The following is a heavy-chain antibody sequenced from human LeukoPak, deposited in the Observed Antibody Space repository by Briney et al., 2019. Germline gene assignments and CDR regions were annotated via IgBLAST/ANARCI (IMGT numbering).Heavy chain of an antibody. CDR1: EFTVSSNY. V-gene: IGHV3-53*01. J-gene: IGHJ3*02. D-gene: IGHD3-16*01. CDR2: IYSGGNT. Sequence: PGGSLRLSCAASEFTVSSNYMSWVRQAPGKGLEWVSVIYSGGNTYYADSVKGRLTISRDNSKNTLSLQMNSLRADDTAVYYCARGGPPRDAFDIWGQGTMVTVS. CDR3: ARGGPPRDAFDI.